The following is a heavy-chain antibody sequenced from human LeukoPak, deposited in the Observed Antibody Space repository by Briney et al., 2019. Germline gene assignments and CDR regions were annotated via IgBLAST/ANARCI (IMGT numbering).Heavy chain of an antibody. D-gene: IGHD6-19*01. J-gene: IGHJ4*02. Sequence: QPGGSLRLSCAASGFTFSRYWMSWVRQAPGKGLQWVANIKPDGSVKDYEDSVKGRFTISRDNAKNSLYLQVNSLRAEDTAVYYCARYGNGWHNFDCWGQGTLVTVSS. V-gene: IGHV3-7*05. CDR3: ARYGNGWHNFDC. CDR1: GFTFSRYW. CDR2: IKPDGSVK.